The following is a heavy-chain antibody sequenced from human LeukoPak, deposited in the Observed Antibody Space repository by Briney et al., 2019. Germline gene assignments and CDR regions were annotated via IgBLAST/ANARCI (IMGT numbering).Heavy chain of an antibody. Sequence: ASVKVSCKASGYTFTSYYMHWVRQAPGQGLEWMGIINPSGGSTSYAQKFQGRVTMTRDTSTSTVYMELSSLRSEDTAVYYCARDRGVVGYGDYKPPFDLWGRGTLVTVSS. CDR1: GYTFTSYY. J-gene: IGHJ2*01. CDR2: INPSGGST. V-gene: IGHV1-46*01. D-gene: IGHD4-17*01. CDR3: ARDRGVVGYGDYKPPFDL.